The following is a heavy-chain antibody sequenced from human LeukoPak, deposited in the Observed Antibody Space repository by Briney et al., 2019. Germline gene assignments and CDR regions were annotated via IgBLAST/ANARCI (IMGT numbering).Heavy chain of an antibody. CDR2: INPNSGGT. D-gene: IGHD2/OR15-2a*01. CDR1: GYTFTGHY. Sequence: ASVKVSCKASGYTFTGHYMHWVRQAPGRGLEWMGWINPNSGGTNYAQKFQGRVTMTRDTSISTAYMELSSLTSDDTAVFYCARDYLNNWFDPWGQGTLVTVSS. V-gene: IGHV1-2*02. J-gene: IGHJ5*02. CDR3: ARDYLNNWFDP.